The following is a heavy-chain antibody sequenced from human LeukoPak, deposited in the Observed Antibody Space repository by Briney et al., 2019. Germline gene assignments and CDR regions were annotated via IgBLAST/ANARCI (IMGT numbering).Heavy chain of an antibody. J-gene: IGHJ4*02. CDR1: GYTFTGYY. CDR3: ARGPSAYYFDY. CDR2: VNPNSGGT. D-gene: IGHD6-25*01. Sequence: ASVKVSCKPSGYTFTGYYLHWVRRAPGQGLEWMGWVNPNSGGTSFAQGFQGRVSMTRDTSISTAYMELSSLRSDDTAVYYCARGPSAYYFDYWGQGTLVTVSS. V-gene: IGHV1-2*02.